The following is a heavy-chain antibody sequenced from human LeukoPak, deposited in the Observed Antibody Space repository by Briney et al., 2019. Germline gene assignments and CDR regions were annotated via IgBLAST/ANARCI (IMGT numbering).Heavy chain of an antibody. V-gene: IGHV3-20*04. CDR1: GFPFDDYA. CDR2: INWNGGST. J-gene: IGHJ4*02. Sequence: GGSLRLSCAASGFPFDDYAMNWVRQAPGKGLEWVSGINWNGGSTGYADSVKGRFTISRDNAKNSLYLQMNSLRDEDTALYYCAKGPIMGATENYFDYWGQGTLVTVSS. CDR3: AKGPIMGATENYFDY. D-gene: IGHD1-26*01.